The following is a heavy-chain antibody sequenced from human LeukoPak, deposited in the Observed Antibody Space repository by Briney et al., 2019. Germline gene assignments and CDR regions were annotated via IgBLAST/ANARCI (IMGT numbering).Heavy chain of an antibody. Sequence: SQTLSLTCTVSGGSISSYYWSWIRQPAGTGVGGSGYIYYSGSTNYNPSLKSRVTISVDTSKNQFSLKLSSVTAADTAVYYCARSRLWYQLPSDNWFDPWGQGTLVTVSS. CDR1: GGSISSYY. V-gene: IGHV4-59*01. D-gene: IGHD2-2*01. CDR3: ARSRLWYQLPSDNWFDP. CDR2: IYYSGST. J-gene: IGHJ5*02.